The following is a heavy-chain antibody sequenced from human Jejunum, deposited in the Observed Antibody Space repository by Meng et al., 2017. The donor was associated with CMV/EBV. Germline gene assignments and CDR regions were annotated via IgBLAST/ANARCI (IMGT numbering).Heavy chain of an antibody. D-gene: IGHD1-14*01. CDR1: GYSFSDYY. V-gene: IGHV1-2*02. Sequence: SVKASCKASGYSFSDYYMNWVRQAPGQGLEWMGWINPKTGGTDYAQKFQGRVTLTRDTSITTVYMELSNLKSDDSAVYYCSSAPGDYWGQGTLVTVSS. J-gene: IGHJ4*02. CDR2: INPKTGGT. CDR3: SSAPGDY.